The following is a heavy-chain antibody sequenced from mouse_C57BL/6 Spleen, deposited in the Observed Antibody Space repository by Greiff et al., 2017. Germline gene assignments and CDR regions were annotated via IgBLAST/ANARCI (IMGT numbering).Heavy chain of an antibody. CDR2: INPNTGGT. CDR1: GYTFTDYY. V-gene: IGHV1-26*01. CDR3: ARGYYGSSFDY. Sequence: VQLQQSGPELVKPGASVKISCKASGYTFTDYYMNWVKQSHGQSLEWIGDINPNTGGTSYNQKFKGKATLTVDKSSSTAYMELRSLTSEDSAVYDCARGYYGSSFDYWGQGTTLTVSS. J-gene: IGHJ2*01. D-gene: IGHD1-1*01.